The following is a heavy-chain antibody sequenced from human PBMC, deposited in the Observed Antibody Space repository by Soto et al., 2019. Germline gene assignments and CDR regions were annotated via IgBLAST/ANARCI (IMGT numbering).Heavy chain of an antibody. Sequence: PGGSLRLSCAASGFTFSSYAMSWVRQAPGKGLEWVSIISGSGGSTYYADSVKGRFTISRDNSKNTLYLQMNSLRAEDTAVYYCATVAAAPPDPYYYYYYGMDVWGQGTTVTVSS. V-gene: IGHV3-23*01. D-gene: IGHD6-13*01. CDR3: ATVAAAPPDPYYYYYYGMDV. CDR2: ISGSGGST. J-gene: IGHJ6*02. CDR1: GFTFSSYA.